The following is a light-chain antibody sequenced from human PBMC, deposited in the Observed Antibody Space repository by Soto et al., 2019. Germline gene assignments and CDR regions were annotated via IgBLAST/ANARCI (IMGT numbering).Light chain of an antibody. CDR1: LSVSVY. J-gene: IGKJ5*01. CDR3: HQRQYWPPIT. Sequence: VVLTQSPATLSLSPGERATLSCRTSLSVSVYLDWYQQKPGQAPRLLISDASNRATGIPAKFIGSGSGTDFTLPISSLEPEDFAVYYCHQRQYWPPITFGQGTRLEIK. V-gene: IGKV3-11*01. CDR2: DAS.